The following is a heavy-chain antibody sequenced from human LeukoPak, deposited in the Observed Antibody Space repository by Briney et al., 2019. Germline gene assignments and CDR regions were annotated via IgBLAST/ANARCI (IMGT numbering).Heavy chain of an antibody. CDR1: GFTFSSYS. D-gene: IGHD3-3*01. J-gene: IGHJ4*02. CDR3: ARGMEYYDFWSGYYFGY. Sequence: GGSLRLSCAASGFTFSSYSMNWVRQAPGKGLEWVSSISSSSSYIYYADLVKGRFTISRDNAKNSLYLQMNSLRAEDTAVYYCARGMEYYDFWSGYYFGYWGQGTLVTVSS. CDR2: ISSSSSYI. V-gene: IGHV3-21*01.